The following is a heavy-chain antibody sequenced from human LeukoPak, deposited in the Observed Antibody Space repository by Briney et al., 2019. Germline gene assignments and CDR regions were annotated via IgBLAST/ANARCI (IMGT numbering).Heavy chain of an antibody. V-gene: IGHV5-51*01. CDR3: ARLGCSSTSCFDV. CDR1: GYSFPSYW. D-gene: IGHD2-2*01. J-gene: IGHJ6*04. Sequence: GESLKISCKGSGYSFPSYWIGWVRQMPGKGLEWMAIIYPDDSDTRHSPSFQGQITISADKSIDTAYLQWNSLKASDSAMYYCARLGCSSTSCFDVCGKGTTVTVSS. CDR2: IYPDDSDT.